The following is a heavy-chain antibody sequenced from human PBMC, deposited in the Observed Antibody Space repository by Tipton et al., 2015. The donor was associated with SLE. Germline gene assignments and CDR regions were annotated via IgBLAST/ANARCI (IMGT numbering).Heavy chain of an antibody. V-gene: IGHV4-38-2*02. CDR2: IYRSGTA. J-gene: IGHJ4*02. D-gene: IGHD3-3*01. Sequence: TLSLTCSVSSYSIYNGFYWGWIRQSPGKGLEWIGSIYRSGTAYYNPSLKSRVTMSVDTSKNQFSLKLTSVTAADTAVYYCARDPYDSWSDYQATFDYWGQGTLVTGSP. CDR3: ARDPYDSWSDYQATFDY. CDR1: SYSIYNGFY.